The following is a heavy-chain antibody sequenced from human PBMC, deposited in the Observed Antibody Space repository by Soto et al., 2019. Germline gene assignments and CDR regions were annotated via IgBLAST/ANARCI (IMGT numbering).Heavy chain of an antibody. Sequence: ASVKVSCKASGYTFTSYGISWVRQAPGQGLEWMGWISAYNGNTNYAQKLQGRVTMTTDTSTSTAYMELRSLRSDDTAVYYCARDRVGHDILTGYYPPVFFDYWGQGTLVTVSS. CDR3: ARDRVGHDILTGYYPPVFFDY. J-gene: IGHJ4*02. CDR2: ISAYNGNT. V-gene: IGHV1-18*01. CDR1: GYTFTSYG. D-gene: IGHD3-9*01.